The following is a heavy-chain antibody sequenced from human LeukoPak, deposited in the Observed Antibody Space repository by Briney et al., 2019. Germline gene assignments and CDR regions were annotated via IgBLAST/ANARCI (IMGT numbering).Heavy chain of an antibody. V-gene: IGHV4-34*01. Sequence: SETLSLTCAVYGGSFSGYYWSWLRQPPGKGLEWIGEINHSGSTNYNPSLTSRVTISVDTSKNQFSLKLSSVTAADTAVYYCARGGEADYDYVWGSYRYDWFDPWGQGTLVTVSS. CDR2: INHSGST. CDR3: ARGGEADYDYVWGSYRYDWFDP. CDR1: GGSFSGYY. D-gene: IGHD3-16*02. J-gene: IGHJ5*02.